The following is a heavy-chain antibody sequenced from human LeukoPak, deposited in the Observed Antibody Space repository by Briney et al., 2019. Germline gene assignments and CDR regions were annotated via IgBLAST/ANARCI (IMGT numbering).Heavy chain of an antibody. J-gene: IGHJ4*02. V-gene: IGHV3-7*01. CDR2: IKQDGSEK. CDR3: ANIKDTGTYYFDH. Sequence: GGSLRLSCAASGFNFSRYWMSWVRQAPGKGLEWVANIKQDGSEKYYVESVKGRFAVSRDNAKNSLYLQMNSLRAEDTAVYYCANIKDTGTYYFDHWGQGTLVTVSS. CDR1: GFNFSRYW. D-gene: IGHD3-10*01.